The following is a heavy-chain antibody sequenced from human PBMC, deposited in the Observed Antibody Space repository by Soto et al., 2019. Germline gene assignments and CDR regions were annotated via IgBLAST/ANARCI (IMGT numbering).Heavy chain of an antibody. V-gene: IGHV1-18*04. Sequence: ASVKVSCKASGYPFPSYGISWLRQAPGQGLEWMGWISAYNGNTNYAQKLQGRVTMTTDTSTSTAYMELRSLRSDDTAVYYCAINYYYYYGMDVWGQGTTVTVSS. J-gene: IGHJ6*02. CDR3: AINYYYYYGMDV. CDR2: ISAYNGNT. CDR1: GYPFPSYG.